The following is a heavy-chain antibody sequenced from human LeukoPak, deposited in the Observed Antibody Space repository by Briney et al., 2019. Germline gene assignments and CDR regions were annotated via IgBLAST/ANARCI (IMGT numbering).Heavy chain of an antibody. CDR3: VTTSSFQQLVDY. CDR1: GFTFSSYA. V-gene: IGHV3-23*01. CDR2: ISDSGGST. D-gene: IGHD6-13*01. J-gene: IGHJ4*02. Sequence: GGSLRLSCAASGFTFSSYAMSWVRQAPRKGLEWVSAISDSGGSTYYADSVKGRFTISRDNSKNTLYLQMSSLRAEDTAVYYCVTTSSFQQLVDYWGQGTLVTVSS.